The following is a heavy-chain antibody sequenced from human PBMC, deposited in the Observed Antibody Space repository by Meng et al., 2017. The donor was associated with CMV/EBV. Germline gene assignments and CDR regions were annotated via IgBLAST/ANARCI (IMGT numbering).Heavy chain of an antibody. V-gene: IGHV1-2*02. CDR1: GHTFTDYY. Sequence: QVQLVQSGAEVKKPGASVKVSCKTSGHTFTDYYINWVRQAPGQGLEWMGWINPNNGGTNYAQKFQGRVTMARDTTDNTVYMELTNLRSDDTAVYYCARDDGSLDYWGQGTLVTAPQ. J-gene: IGHJ4*02. CDR3: ARDDGSLDY. CDR2: INPNNGGT. D-gene: IGHD2-15*01.